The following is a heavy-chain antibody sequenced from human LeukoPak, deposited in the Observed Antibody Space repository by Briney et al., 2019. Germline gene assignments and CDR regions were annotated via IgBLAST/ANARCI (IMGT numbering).Heavy chain of an antibody. CDR1: GFTFSIYA. J-gene: IGHJ4*02. CDR2: ISTSGGGI. V-gene: IGHV3-23*01. D-gene: IGHD3-22*01. Sequence: PGGSLRLSCAASGFTFSIYAMSWVRQAPGKGLEWVSGISTSGGGIYYADSVKGRFTISRDNSKNTLYLQMHSLRAEDTAVYYCAKDGFDYYDSSGYYHFDYWGQGTLVTVSS. CDR3: AKDGFDYYDSSGYYHFDY.